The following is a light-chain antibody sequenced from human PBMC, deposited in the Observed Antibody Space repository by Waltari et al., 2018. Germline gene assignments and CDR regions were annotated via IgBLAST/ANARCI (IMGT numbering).Light chain of an antibody. V-gene: IGKV3D-15*01. CDR1: QSVSSN. CDR3: QQRSNWPVT. Sequence: EIVLTQSPATLSVSPGERATLSCRASQSVSSNLAWYQHKPGQPPRLLIYGASTRATGVPARFSGSGSGTDFTLTIYSLEPEDFALYFCQQRSNWPVTFGQGTRVEAK. J-gene: IGKJ1*01. CDR2: GAS.